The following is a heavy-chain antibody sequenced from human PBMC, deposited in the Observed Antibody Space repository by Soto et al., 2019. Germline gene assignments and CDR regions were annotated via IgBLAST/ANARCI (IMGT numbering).Heavy chain of an antibody. CDR3: ARAEMIFRVVGDARDY. Sequence: QVQLVQSGAEVKKPGSSVKVSCKASGGTFSSYAISWVRQAPGQGLEWMGGIIPIFGTANYAQKFQGRVTIPADESTSRAYMELSSLRSEDMAVYYCARAEMIFRVVGDARDYWGQGTLVSVSS. CDR1: GGTFSSYA. CDR2: IIPIFGTA. J-gene: IGHJ4*02. D-gene: IGHD3-3*01. V-gene: IGHV1-69*01.